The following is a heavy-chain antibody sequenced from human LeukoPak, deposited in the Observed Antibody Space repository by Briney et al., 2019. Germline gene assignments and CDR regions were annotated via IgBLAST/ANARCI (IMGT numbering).Heavy chain of an antibody. D-gene: IGHD3-22*01. Sequence: SETLSLTCTVSGGSISGYYWSWIRQPPGKGLECIGYSYYSGNTFNNPSLKSRVTISVDTSKNQFSLKLSSVTAADTAVYYCARERGGLYYYDSSGYRDAFDIWGQGTMVTVSS. J-gene: IGHJ3*02. V-gene: IGHV4-59*12. CDR1: GGSISGYY. CDR2: SYYSGNT. CDR3: ARERGGLYYYDSSGYRDAFDI.